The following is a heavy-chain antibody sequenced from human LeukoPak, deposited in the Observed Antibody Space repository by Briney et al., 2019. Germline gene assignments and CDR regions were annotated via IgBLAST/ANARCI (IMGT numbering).Heavy chain of an antibody. D-gene: IGHD3-22*01. CDR1: GYTLTELS. Sequence: ASVKVSCKVSGYTLTELSMHWVRQAPGKGLEWMGGFDPEDGETIYAQKFQGRVTMTEDTSTDTAYMELSSLRSEDTAVYYCATADTYYYDSSGYYSRGFFDYWGQGTLVTVSS. V-gene: IGHV1-24*01. CDR3: ATADTYYYDSSGYYSRGFFDY. CDR2: FDPEDGET. J-gene: IGHJ4*02.